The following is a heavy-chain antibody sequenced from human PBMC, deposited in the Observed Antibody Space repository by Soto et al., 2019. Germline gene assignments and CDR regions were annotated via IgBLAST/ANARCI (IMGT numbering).Heavy chain of an antibody. Sequence: QLQLQESGPGLVKPSETLSLTCTVSGGSISSSSYYWGWIRQPPGKGLEWIGSIYYSGSTYYNPSLKSRVTISVHTSKHQLSLQLSSVTAADTAVHYCAAHVKCGGDCYPIWYFDLWGRGTLVTVSS. CDR1: GGSISSSSYY. V-gene: IGHV4-39*01. J-gene: IGHJ2*01. CDR2: IYYSGST. CDR3: AAHVKCGGDCYPIWYFDL. D-gene: IGHD2-21*02.